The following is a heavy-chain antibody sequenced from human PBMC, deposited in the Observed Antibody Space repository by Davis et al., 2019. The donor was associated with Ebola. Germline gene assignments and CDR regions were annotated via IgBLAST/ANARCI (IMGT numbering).Heavy chain of an antibody. D-gene: IGHD3-3*01. J-gene: IGHJ4*02. V-gene: IGHV3-30*03. CDR1: GFTFSSYG. Sequence: GGSLRLSCAASGFTFSSYGMHWVRQAPGKGLEWVAVISYDGSYKYYADSVKGRFTISRDNAKNSLYLQMNSLRAEDTAVYYCARDGTYYDFWSGYERYYFDYWGQGTLVTVSS. CDR2: ISYDGSYK. CDR3: ARDGTYYDFWSGYERYYFDY.